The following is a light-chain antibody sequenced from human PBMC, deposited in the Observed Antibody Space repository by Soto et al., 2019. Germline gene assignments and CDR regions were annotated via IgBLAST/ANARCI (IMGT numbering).Light chain of an antibody. J-gene: IGLJ1*01. CDR2: DVT. V-gene: IGLV2-14*03. CDR1: ISDVGGFNY. CDR3: NSYTSRSTYV. Sequence: QSALTQPASVSGSPGQSITISCTGTISDVGGFNYVSWYQQHPGKAPKLMIYDVTNRPSGVSYRFSGSKSGNTASLTISGLQAEDEADYYCNSYTSRSTYVFGTGTKLTVL.